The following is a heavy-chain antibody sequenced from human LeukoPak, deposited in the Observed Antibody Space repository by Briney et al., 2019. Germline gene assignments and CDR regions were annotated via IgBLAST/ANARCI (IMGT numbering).Heavy chain of an antibody. D-gene: IGHD3-10*01. Sequence: GGSLRLSCAASGFTFSSYWMSWVRQAPGKGLEWVANIKQDGSEKYYVDSVKGRFTISRDNAKNSLYLQMNSLRAEDTAVYYCAREKETLLSITLVRGLIRRHYYMDVWGKGTTVTISS. J-gene: IGHJ6*03. V-gene: IGHV3-7*01. CDR3: AREKETLLSITLVRGLIRRHYYMDV. CDR2: IKQDGSEK. CDR1: GFTFSSYW.